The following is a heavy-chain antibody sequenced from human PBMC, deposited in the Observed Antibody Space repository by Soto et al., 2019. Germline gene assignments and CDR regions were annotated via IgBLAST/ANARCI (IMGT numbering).Heavy chain of an antibody. CDR1: GFTFSSYA. V-gene: IGHV3-30-3*01. CDR3: ARDVSSHFDP. Sequence: QVQLVESGGGVVQPGRSLRLSCAASGFTFSSYAMQWVRQAPGKGLEWVAVISYDGSNKYYADSVKGRFTISRDNSKNTLYLQMNSLRAEDTAVYYCARDVSSHFDPGGQGTLVTVSS. J-gene: IGHJ5*02. CDR2: ISYDGSNK. D-gene: IGHD6-13*01.